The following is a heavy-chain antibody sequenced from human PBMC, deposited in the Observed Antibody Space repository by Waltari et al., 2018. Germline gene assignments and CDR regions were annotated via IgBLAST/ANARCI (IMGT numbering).Heavy chain of an antibody. Sequence: QVQLQESGPGLVKPSETLSLTCAVSGYSISSVYSWGWIRQPPGKGLEWIGSIYHSGSTYYNPSLKSRVTISVDTSKNQFSLKLSSVTAADTAVYYCASRYKGYFDYWGQGTLVTVSS. CDR2: IYHSGST. CDR1: GYSISSVYS. CDR3: ASRYKGYFDY. V-gene: IGHV4-38-2*01. J-gene: IGHJ4*02. D-gene: IGHD1-20*01.